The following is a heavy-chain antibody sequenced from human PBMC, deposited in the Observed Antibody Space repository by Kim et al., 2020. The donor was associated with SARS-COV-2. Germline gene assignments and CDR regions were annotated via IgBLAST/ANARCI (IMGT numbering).Heavy chain of an antibody. CDR3: ASVLPWFGAVDY. D-gene: IGHD3-10*01. Sequence: GGSLRLSCAASGFTFSSYAMSWVRQAPGKGLEWVSAISGSGGSIYYADSVKGRFTISRDNSKNTLYLQMNSLRAEDTAVYYCASVLPWFGAVDYWGQGTLVTVSS. V-gene: IGHV3-23*01. CDR1: GFTFSSYA. CDR2: ISGSGGSI. J-gene: IGHJ4*02.